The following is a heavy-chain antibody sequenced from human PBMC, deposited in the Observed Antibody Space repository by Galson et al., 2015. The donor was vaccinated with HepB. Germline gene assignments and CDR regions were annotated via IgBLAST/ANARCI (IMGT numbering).Heavy chain of an antibody. CDR3: ARHRKKTAAIPEDFDY. CDR2: IYPGDSDT. CDR1: GYSFTSYW. Sequence: QSGAEVKKPGESLKISCKGSGYSFTSYWIGWVRQMPGKGLEWMGIIYPGDSDTRYSPSFQGQVTISADKSISTAYLQWSSLKASDTAMYYCARHRKKTAAIPEDFDYWGQGTLVTVSS. V-gene: IGHV5-51*01. D-gene: IGHD2-2*02. J-gene: IGHJ4*02.